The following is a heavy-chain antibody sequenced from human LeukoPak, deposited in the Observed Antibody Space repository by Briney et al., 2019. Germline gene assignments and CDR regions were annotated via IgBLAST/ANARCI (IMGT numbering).Heavy chain of an antibody. Sequence: GGSLRLSCAASGFAFSSCAMNWVRQAPGKGLEWVSSITSTSSYIYYADSVKGRFTISRDNAKNSLYLQKNSLRAEDTAVYYCARDDGGYCSSTSCYLGWFDPWGQGTLVTVSS. D-gene: IGHD2-2*03. CDR3: ARDDGGYCSSTSCYLGWFDP. V-gene: IGHV3-21*01. CDR2: ITSTSSYI. CDR1: GFAFSSCA. J-gene: IGHJ5*02.